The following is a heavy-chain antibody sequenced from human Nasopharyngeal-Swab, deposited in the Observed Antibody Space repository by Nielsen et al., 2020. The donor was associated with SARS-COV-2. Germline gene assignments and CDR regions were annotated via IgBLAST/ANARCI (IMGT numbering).Heavy chain of an antibody. CDR1: GFSLSARGFC. CDR3: ARSTYLHSSGRRGLDV. V-gene: IGHV2-70*01. Sequence: SGPTLVKPTQTLTLTCSVSGFSLSARGFCVNWIRQPPGRALEWLAVIDWDDSKSYNSSLRSRLAIYKDTFRDEVVLTVANMDPLDTGTYFCARSTYLHSSGRRGLDVWGQGTTVTVSS. D-gene: IGHD3-10*01. J-gene: IGHJ6*02. CDR2: IDWDDSK.